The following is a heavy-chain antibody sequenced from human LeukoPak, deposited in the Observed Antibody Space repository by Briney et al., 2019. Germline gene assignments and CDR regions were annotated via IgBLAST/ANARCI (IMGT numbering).Heavy chain of an antibody. Sequence: SSETLSLTCTVSGGSISSGSDSWSWIRQPAGKGLEWIGQIYTSGSTNYNPSLKSRVSISVDTSKSQFSLNLSSVTAADTAVYYCARGTGTTNFDSWGQGTLVTVSS. CDR3: ARGTGTTNFDS. V-gene: IGHV4-61*09. CDR2: IYTSGST. J-gene: IGHJ4*02. CDR1: GGSISSGSDS. D-gene: IGHD1-7*01.